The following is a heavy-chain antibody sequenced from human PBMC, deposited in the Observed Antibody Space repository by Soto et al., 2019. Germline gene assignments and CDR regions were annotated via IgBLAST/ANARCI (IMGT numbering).Heavy chain of an antibody. V-gene: IGHV3-23*01. D-gene: IGHD3-3*01. CDR3: ALNPPGYDFWSGYLQFDY. Sequence: EVQLLESGGGLVQPGGSLRLSCAASGFTFSSYAMSWVRQAPGKGLEWVSAISGSGGSTYYADSVKGRFTISRDNSKNTLYLQMNSLRAEDTAVYYCALNPPGYDFWSGYLQFDYWGQGTLVTVSS. CDR2: ISGSGGST. CDR1: GFTFSSYA. J-gene: IGHJ4*02.